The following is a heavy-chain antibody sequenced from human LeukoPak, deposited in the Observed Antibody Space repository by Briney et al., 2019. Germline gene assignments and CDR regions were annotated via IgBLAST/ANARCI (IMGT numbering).Heavy chain of an antibody. CDR3: ARGVVVVVAATAPHFDY. CDR1: GFTFSSYS. V-gene: IGHV3-21*01. Sequence: KTGGSLRLSCAASGFTFSSYSMNWVRQAPGKGLEWVSSISSSSSYIYYADSVKGRFTIPRDNAKNSLYLQMNSLRAEDTAVYYCARGVVVVVAATAPHFDYWGQGTLVTVSS. J-gene: IGHJ4*02. D-gene: IGHD2-15*01. CDR2: ISSSSSYI.